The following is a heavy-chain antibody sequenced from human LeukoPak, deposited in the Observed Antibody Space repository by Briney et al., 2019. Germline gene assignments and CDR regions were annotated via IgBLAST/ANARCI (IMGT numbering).Heavy chain of an antibody. CDR3: ARRGQPNYYGSGRPRGGYFDY. CDR1: DGSISSSSDS. D-gene: IGHD3-10*01. V-gene: IGHV4-39*07. Sequence: SETLSLTCTVSDGSISSSSDSWGWIRQPPGKGVEWIGSMHYSGTTYYNPSLKSRVTISIDPSKNQFSLRLTFVSAADTAVYYCARRGQPNYYGSGRPRGGYFDYWGQGTLVTVSS. CDR2: MHYSGTT. J-gene: IGHJ4*02.